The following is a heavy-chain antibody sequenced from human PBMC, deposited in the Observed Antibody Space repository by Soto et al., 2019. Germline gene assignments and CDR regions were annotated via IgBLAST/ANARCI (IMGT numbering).Heavy chain of an antibody. CDR1: GGSFNNDY. D-gene: IGHD3-22*01. V-gene: IGHV4-59*01. CDR3: ARDRDFYDSAGYCRTLVS. J-gene: IGHJ4*02. CDR2: IFHSGIT. Sequence: SETLSLTCTISGGSFNNDYWTWIRQSPGKGLEWIGYIFHSGITDYNPSVKSRVTISTDKSKNLFSLKLTSVTAADTAVYYCARDRDFYDSAGYCRTLVSWGQGILVTVPP.